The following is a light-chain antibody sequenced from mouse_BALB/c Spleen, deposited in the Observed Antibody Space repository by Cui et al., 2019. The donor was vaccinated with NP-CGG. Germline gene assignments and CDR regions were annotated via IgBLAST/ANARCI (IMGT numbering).Light chain of an antibody. CDR1: IGAVTTSNY. J-gene: IGLJ1*01. CDR2: GTN. Sequence: QAVVTQESALTTSPGETVTLTCRSSIGAVTTSNYANWVQEIPDHLFTGLIGGTNNRAPGVPARFSGSLIGDKAALTITGAQTEDEAIYFCALWYSNHWVFGGGTKLTVL. CDR3: ALWYSNHWV. V-gene: IGLV1*01.